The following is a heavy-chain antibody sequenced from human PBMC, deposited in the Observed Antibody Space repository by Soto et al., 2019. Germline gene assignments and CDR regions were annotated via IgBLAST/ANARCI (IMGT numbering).Heavy chain of an antibody. D-gene: IGHD2-2*01. CDR3: AREECSSTSCYWGY. V-gene: IGHV3-48*03. CDR1: GFTFSSYE. CDR2: ISSSGSTI. Sequence: EVQLVESGGGLVQPGGSLRLSCAASGFTFSSYEMNWVRQAPGKGLEWVSYISSSGSTIYYADSVKGRFTISRDNAKNSLYLQMNSLRAEDTAVYYCAREECSSTSCYWGYWGQGTLVTVSS. J-gene: IGHJ4*02.